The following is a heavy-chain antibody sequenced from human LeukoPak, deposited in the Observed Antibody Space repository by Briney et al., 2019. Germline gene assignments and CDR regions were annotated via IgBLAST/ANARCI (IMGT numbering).Heavy chain of an antibody. Sequence: GGSLRLFCAASGFTVSSNYMSWVRQAPGKGLEWVSVIYSGGSTYYADSVKGRFTISRDNSKNTLYLQMNSLRAEDTAVYYCARERAELLWFGEYYYYGMDVWGQGTTVTVSS. CDR2: IYSGGST. CDR3: ARERAELLWFGEYYYYGMDV. CDR1: GFTVSSNY. J-gene: IGHJ6*02. V-gene: IGHV3-53*01. D-gene: IGHD3-10*01.